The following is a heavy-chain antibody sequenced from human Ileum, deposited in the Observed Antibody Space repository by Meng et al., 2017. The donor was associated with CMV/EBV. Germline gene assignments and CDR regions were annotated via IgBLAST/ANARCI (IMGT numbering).Heavy chain of an antibody. J-gene: IGHJ4*02. CDR2: ISGNGRTI. V-gene: IGHV3-48*03. CDR3: ARDGGYYDSSGTYPVGLDY. D-gene: IGHD3-22*01. Sequence: GESLKISCAASEFIVSGNEMNWVRQAPGKGLEWVSYISGNGRTIYYADSVKGRFTISRDNARNSLYLQMNSLRAEDTAVYYCARDGGYYDSSGTYPVGLDYWGQGTLVTVSS. CDR1: EFIVSGNE.